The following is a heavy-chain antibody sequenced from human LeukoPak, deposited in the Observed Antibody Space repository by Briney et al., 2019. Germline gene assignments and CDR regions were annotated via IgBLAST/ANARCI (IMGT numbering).Heavy chain of an antibody. D-gene: IGHD3-22*01. CDR2: IIPFFAIV. Sequence: EASVKVSCKASGGTFSSYTINWVRQAPGQGLEWMGRIIPFFAIVNHAQNFRGRVTITADKSTSTAYMELSSLRSEDTAVYYCVRDSLTSGYYFYWGQGTLVTVSS. CDR3: VRDSLTSGYYFY. V-gene: IGHV1-69*04. CDR1: GGTFSSYT. J-gene: IGHJ4*02.